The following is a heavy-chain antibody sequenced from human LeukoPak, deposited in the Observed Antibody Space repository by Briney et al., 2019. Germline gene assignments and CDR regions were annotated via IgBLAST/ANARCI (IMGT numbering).Heavy chain of an antibody. D-gene: IGHD3-9*01. Sequence: GGSLRLSCAASGFTFSSYGMHWVRQAPGKGLEWVAVTSYDGSNRYYAGTVKGRFTISRDNSKNTLYLQMNSLRAEDTAVYYCAKDSLRYFDWLPEGNWFDPWGQGTLVPVSS. CDR3: AKDSLRYFDWLPEGNWFDP. V-gene: IGHV3-30*18. CDR2: TSYDGSNR. J-gene: IGHJ5*02. CDR1: GFTFSSYG.